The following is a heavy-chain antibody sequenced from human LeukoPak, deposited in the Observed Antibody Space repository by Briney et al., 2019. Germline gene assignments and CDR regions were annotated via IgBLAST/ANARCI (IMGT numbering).Heavy chain of an antibody. CDR3: ARFSLGYDAFDI. J-gene: IGHJ3*02. D-gene: IGHD3-22*01. CDR1: GGSFRGYY. CDR2: INHRGST. V-gene: IGHV4-34*01. Sequence: SETLSLTCAVYGGSFRGYYWNWTRQPPGKGLEWIGEINHRGSTNNNPSLKSRVTISVGTSKNQFSLKLSSVTGADTAVYYCARFSLGYDAFDIWGQGTMVTVSS.